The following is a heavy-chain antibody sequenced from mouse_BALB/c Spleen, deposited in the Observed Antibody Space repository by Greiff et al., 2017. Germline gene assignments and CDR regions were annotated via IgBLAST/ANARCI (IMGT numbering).Heavy chain of an antibody. CDR2: IWAGGST. CDR1: GFSLTSYG. J-gene: IGHJ4*01. Sequence: VKVEESGPGLVAPSQSLSITCTVSGFSLTSYGVHWVRQPPGKGLEWLGVIWAGGSTNYNSALMSRLSISKDNSKSQVFLKMNSLQTDDTAMYYCARGGSTGAMDYWGQGTSVTVSS. CDR3: ARGGSTGAMDY. V-gene: IGHV2-9*02.